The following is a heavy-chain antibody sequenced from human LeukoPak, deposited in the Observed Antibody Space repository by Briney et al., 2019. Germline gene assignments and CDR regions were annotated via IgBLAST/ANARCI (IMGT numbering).Heavy chain of an antibody. CDR3: STAARGVDY. D-gene: IGHD6-6*01. CDR2: INHSGST. J-gene: IGHJ4*02. V-gene: IGHV4-34*01. Sequence: PSETLSLTCAVYGGSFSGYYWSWIRQPPGKGLEWIGEINHSGSTNYNPSLKSRVTISVDTSKNQFSLKLSSVTAADTAVYYCSTAARGVDYWGQGTLVTVSS. CDR1: GGSFSGYY.